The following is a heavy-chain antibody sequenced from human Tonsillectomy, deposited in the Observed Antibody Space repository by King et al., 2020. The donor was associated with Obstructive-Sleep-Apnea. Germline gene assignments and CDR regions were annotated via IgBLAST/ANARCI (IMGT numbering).Heavy chain of an antibody. Sequence: QLVQSGAEVKKPGASLTVSCKAVGYTFTAYYIHILRQAPGKGLEWVAWINPKTGYTKIAQNFQERAIGTSDTSINTAYMELKNLKSDDTAVFYCARGVWGSSANYDAFDVWGQGTAVTVSS. CDR1: GYTFTAYY. CDR2: INPKTGYT. CDR3: ARGVWGSSANYDAFDV. J-gene: IGHJ3*01. D-gene: IGHD3-16*01. V-gene: IGHV1-2*02.